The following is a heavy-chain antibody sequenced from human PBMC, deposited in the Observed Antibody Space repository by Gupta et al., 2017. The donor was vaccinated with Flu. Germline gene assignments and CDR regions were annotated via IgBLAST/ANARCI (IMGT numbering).Heavy chain of an antibody. D-gene: IGHD1-26*01. Sequence: EVLLVESGGGLVQPGGSLRLSCTASGFDFNSYEMSWVRQAPGRGVEWVALISRSAGTYYTDPVRGRFTIARENAIKLLYRQMSSLRGEYTTMDDGERGPWENWGHGTLVTVSS. CDR2: ISRSAGT. J-gene: IGHJ4*01. V-gene: IGHV3-48*03. CDR1: GFDFNSYE. CDR3: ERGPWEN.